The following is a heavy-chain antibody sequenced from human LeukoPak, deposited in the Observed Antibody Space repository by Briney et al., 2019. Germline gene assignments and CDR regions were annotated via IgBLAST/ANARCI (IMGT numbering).Heavy chain of an antibody. D-gene: IGHD3-16*02. CDR2: IYYSGST. Sequence: SETLSLTCTVSGGSISSYYWSWLRQPPGKGLEWIGYIYYSGSTNYNPSLKSRVTISVDTSKNQFSLKLSSVTAADTAVYYCARDRSDYVWGSYRYKGAFDIWGQGTMVTVSS. V-gene: IGHV4-59*01. CDR3: ARDRSDYVWGSYRYKGAFDI. J-gene: IGHJ3*02. CDR1: GGSISSYY.